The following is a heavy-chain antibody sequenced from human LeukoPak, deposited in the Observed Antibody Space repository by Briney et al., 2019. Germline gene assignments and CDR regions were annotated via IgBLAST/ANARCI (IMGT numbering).Heavy chain of an antibody. CDR3: ARVDSSGWYSALYYFDY. CDR2: ISAYNGNT. D-gene: IGHD6-19*01. Sequence: GASVNVSCKASGHTFTTYPINWVRRAPGQGLEWMGWISAYNGNTNYAQKLQGRVTMTTDTSTSTAYMELRSLRSDDTAVYYCARVDSSGWYSALYYFDYWGQGTLVTVSS. CDR1: GHTFTTYP. V-gene: IGHV1-18*01. J-gene: IGHJ4*02.